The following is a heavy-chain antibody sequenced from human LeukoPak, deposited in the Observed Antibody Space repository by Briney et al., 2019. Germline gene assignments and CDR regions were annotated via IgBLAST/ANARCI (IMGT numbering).Heavy chain of an antibody. CDR1: GGSISSYY. J-gene: IGHJ6*03. Sequence: SETLSLTCTVSGGSISSYYWSWIRQPPGKGLEWIGYIYYSGSANYNPSLKSRVTISVDTSKNQFSLKLSSVTAADTAVYYCARDPWSYYYMDVWGKGTTVTVSS. D-gene: IGHD2-8*01. CDR2: IYYSGSA. CDR3: ARDPWSYYYMDV. V-gene: IGHV4-59*01.